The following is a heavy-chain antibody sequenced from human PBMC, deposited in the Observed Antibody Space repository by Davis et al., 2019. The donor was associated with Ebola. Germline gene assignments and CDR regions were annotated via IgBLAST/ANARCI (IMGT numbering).Heavy chain of an antibody. CDR1: GGSISSGGYY. CDR3: ARVVGELSQKHFDY. V-gene: IGHV4-31*03. Sequence: PSETLSLTCTVSGGSISSGGYYRSWIRQHPGKGLEWIGYIYYSGSTYYNPSLKSRVTISVDTSKNQFSLKLSSVTAADTAVYYCARVVGELSQKHFDYWGQGTLVTVSS. J-gene: IGHJ4*02. CDR2: IYYSGST. D-gene: IGHD3-16*02.